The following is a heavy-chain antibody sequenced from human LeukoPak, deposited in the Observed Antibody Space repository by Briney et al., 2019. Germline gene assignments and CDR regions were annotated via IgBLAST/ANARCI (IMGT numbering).Heavy chain of an antibody. J-gene: IGHJ4*02. CDR3: ASLLRYFDHTFDY. V-gene: IGHV4-38-2*02. CDR2: IYHSGST. Sequence: SETLSLTCTVSGYSISSGYYWGWIRQPPGKGLEWIGSIYHSGSTYYNPSLKSRVTISVDTSKNQFSLKLSSVTAADTAVYYCASLLRYFDHTFDYWGQGTLVTVSS. CDR1: GYSISSGYY. D-gene: IGHD3-9*01.